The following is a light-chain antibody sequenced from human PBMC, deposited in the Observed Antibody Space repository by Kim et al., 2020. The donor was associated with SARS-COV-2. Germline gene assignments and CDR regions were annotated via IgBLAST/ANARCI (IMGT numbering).Light chain of an antibody. CDR1: QSINNW. Sequence: DIQMTQSPPTLSASVRDRVTITCRASQSINNWLAWYQQKPGKAPNLLIYTTSNLVSGVPSRFSGSGSGTEFTLTISSLQPDDFATYYSQQYKSYPLTFGGGTKVDIK. CDR2: TTS. V-gene: IGKV1-5*03. J-gene: IGKJ4*01. CDR3: QQYKSYPLT.